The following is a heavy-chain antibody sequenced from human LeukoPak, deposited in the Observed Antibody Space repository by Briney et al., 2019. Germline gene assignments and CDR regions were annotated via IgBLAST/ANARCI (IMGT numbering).Heavy chain of an antibody. J-gene: IGHJ4*02. CDR3: ARTRGEIFGVVGLWSDY. CDR1: GFTFSSYE. Sequence: GGSLRLSCAASGFTFSSYEMNWVRQAPGKGLEWVSYISSSGSTIYYADSVKGRFTISRDNAKNSLYLQMNSLRAEDTAVYYCARTRGEIFGVVGLWSDYWGQGTLVTVSS. CDR2: ISSSGSTI. D-gene: IGHD3-3*01. V-gene: IGHV3-48*03.